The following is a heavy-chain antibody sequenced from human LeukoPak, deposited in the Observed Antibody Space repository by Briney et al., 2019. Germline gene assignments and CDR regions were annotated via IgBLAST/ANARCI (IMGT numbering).Heavy chain of an antibody. Sequence: GGSLRLSCAASGFTFSSYSVNWVRQAPGKGLEWVSSISSSSSYIYYADSVKGRFTISRDNAKNSLYLQMNSLRAEDTAVYYCARGLRFLEWSVCDAFDIWGQGTMVTVSS. CDR1: GFTFSSYS. V-gene: IGHV3-21*01. CDR2: ISSSSSYI. J-gene: IGHJ3*02. D-gene: IGHD3-3*01. CDR3: ARGLRFLEWSVCDAFDI.